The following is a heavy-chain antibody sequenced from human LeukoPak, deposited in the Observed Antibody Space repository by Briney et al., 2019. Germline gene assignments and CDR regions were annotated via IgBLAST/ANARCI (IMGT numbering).Heavy chain of an antibody. CDR3: ARAEVDTAMAFDY. CDR1: GFTFSSYA. Sequence: GGSLRLSCAASGFTFSSYAMHWVRQAPGKGLEYVSAISSNGSSTYYAAAVKGRLTISRDNSKNTLYLQMGGLRAEDMAVYYCARAEVDTAMAFDYWGQGTLVTVSS. J-gene: IGHJ4*02. V-gene: IGHV3-64*02. CDR2: ISSNGSST. D-gene: IGHD5-18*01.